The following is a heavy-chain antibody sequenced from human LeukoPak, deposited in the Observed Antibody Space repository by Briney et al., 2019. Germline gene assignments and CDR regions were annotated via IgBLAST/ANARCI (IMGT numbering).Heavy chain of an antibody. Sequence: PGGSLRLSCAASGFTFNSYAMHWIRQPPGKGLEWIGYIYYSGTTNYNPSLKSRVTISVDTSKNQFSLKLSSVTAADTAVYYCARGVYIAAAQYGYWGQGTLVTVSS. CDR3: ARGVYIAAAQYGY. CDR1: GFTFNSYA. D-gene: IGHD6-13*01. J-gene: IGHJ4*02. CDR2: IYYSGTT. V-gene: IGHV4-59*01.